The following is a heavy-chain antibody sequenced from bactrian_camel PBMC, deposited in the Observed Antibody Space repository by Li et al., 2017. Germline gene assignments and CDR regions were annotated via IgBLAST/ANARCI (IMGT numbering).Heavy chain of an antibody. Sequence: DVQLVESGGGSVQAGGSLRLSCVVSDSTSSTNCMGWFRQAPGKEREAVAAFKAGGGTPLYADSVKGRFTISQDNAKNTLYLQMDSLKLDDTAKYYCAADGIAWGGGYCVESEYNVWGQGTQVTVS. D-gene: IGHD2*01. CDR1: DSTSSTNC. CDR2: FKAGGGTP. CDR3: AADGIAWGGGYCVESEYNV. J-gene: IGHJ4*01. V-gene: IGHV3S59*01.